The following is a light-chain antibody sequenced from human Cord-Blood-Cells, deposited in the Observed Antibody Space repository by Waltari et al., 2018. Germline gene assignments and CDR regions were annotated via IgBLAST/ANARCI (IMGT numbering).Light chain of an antibody. Sequence: EIVMTQSPVTLSVSPGVRATLSCRASQSVSSNLAWYQQKPGQAPRLLIYGASTRATGIPARFSGSGSGTEFTLTISSLQSEDFAVYYCQQYNNWWTFGQGTKVEIK. CDR1: QSVSSN. CDR3: QQYNNWWT. V-gene: IGKV3-15*01. J-gene: IGKJ1*01. CDR2: GAS.